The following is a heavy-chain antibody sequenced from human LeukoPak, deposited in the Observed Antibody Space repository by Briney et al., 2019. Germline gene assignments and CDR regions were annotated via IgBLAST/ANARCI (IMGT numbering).Heavy chain of an antibody. Sequence: SETLSLTCTVSGGSISIYYWSWIRQPPGKGLEWIGNIYKSGSTNYNPSLKSRVTMSVDTSKNQFSLRLNSVTAADTAVYYCASLSTGPYGLGAFDIWGQGTMVTVSS. V-gene: IGHV4-59*08. J-gene: IGHJ3*02. D-gene: IGHD1-1*01. CDR1: GGSISIYY. CDR2: IYKSGST. CDR3: ASLSTGPYGLGAFDI.